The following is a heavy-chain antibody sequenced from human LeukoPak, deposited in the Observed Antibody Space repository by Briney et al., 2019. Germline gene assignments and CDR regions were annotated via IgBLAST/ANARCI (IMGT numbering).Heavy chain of an antibody. Sequence: GGSLRLSCAASGFTVSGNYMSWVRQAPAKGLDWVSVIYSGDSTYYADSVKGRFTISRDTSKNILYLQMNSLRAEDTAVYYCARLLRVGYCSTTSCNWFDPWGQGTLVTVSS. D-gene: IGHD2-2*03. J-gene: IGHJ5*02. CDR2: IYSGDST. CDR3: ARLLRVGYCSTTSCNWFDP. CDR1: GFTVSGNY. V-gene: IGHV3-53*01.